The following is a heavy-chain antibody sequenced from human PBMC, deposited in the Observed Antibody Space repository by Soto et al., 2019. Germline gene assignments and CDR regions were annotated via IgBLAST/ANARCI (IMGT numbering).Heavy chain of an antibody. CDR1: GFTVSSNY. V-gene: IGHV3-66*01. Sequence: PGGSLRLSCAASGFTVSSNYMSWVRQAPGKGLEWVSVIYSGGSTYYADSVKGRFTISRDNSKNTLYLQMNSLRAEDTAVYYCARGPPDDMRYFDWSLYFDYWGQGTLVTVSS. J-gene: IGHJ4*02. CDR2: IYSGGST. D-gene: IGHD3-9*01. CDR3: ARGPPDDMRYFDWSLYFDY.